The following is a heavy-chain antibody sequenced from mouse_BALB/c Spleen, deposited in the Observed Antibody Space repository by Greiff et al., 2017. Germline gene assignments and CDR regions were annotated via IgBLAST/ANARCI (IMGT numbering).Heavy chain of an antibody. Sequence: VQLQQSGAELVRSGASVKLSCTASGFNIKDYYMHWVKQRPEQGLEWIGWIDPENGDTEYAPKFQGKATMTADTSSNTAYLQLSSLTSEDTAVYYCNANWEGCAYWGQGTLVTVSA. CDR2: IDPENGDT. D-gene: IGHD4-1*01. CDR3: NANWEGCAY. J-gene: IGHJ3*01. CDR1: GFNIKDYY. V-gene: IGHV14-4*02.